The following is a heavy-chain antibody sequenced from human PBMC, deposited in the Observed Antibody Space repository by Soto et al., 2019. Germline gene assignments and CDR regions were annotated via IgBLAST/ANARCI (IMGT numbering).Heavy chain of an antibody. CDR2: INSNSGGT. CDR1: GYTFTDHY. CDR3: ARDSPSLAYCGGDCYSIDY. V-gene: IGHV1-2*02. D-gene: IGHD2-21*02. J-gene: IGHJ4*02. Sequence: QEQLVQSGAEVKKPGASVKVSCKASGYTFTDHYIHWVRQAPGQGLEWMGWINSNSGGTNSAQKFQGRVTMTRDTSNSTAYMELTRLRSDDTAMYYCARDSPSLAYCGGDCYSIDYWGQGTLVTVSS.